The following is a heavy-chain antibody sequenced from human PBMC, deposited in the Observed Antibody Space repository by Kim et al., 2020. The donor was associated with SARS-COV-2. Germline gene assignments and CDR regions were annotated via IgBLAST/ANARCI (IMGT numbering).Heavy chain of an antibody. J-gene: IGHJ4*02. CDR2: ISGSGGST. V-gene: IGHV3-23*01. Sequence: GGSLRLSCAASGFTFSSYAMSWVRQAPGKGLEWVSAISGSGGSTYYADSVKGRFTISRDNSKNTLYLQMNSLRAEDTAVYYCAKVDVRGVIPRGFDYWGQGTLVTVSS. D-gene: IGHD3-10*01. CDR3: AKVDVRGVIPRGFDY. CDR1: GFTFSSYA.